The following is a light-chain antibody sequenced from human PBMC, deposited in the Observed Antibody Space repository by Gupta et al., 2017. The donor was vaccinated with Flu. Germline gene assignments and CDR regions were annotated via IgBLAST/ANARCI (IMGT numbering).Light chain of an antibody. CDR1: RSNIGSNY. CDR3: AAWDDSLSGVV. J-gene: IGLJ2*01. CDR2: RTD. V-gene: IGLV1-47*01. Sequence: QVVLPQPPPASGTPWPRLTIPCSGARSNIGSNYVYWFHQLPGMAPKLLIYRTDQRPSGVPERLSGSKSDTSGSLVISGLRAEDEGDYYCAAWDDSLSGVVFGGGTKVTVL.